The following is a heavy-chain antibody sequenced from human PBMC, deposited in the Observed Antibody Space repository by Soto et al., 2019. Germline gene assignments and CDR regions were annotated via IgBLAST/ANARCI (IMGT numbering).Heavy chain of an antibody. J-gene: IGHJ6*02. D-gene: IGHD6-13*01. Sequence: GGSLRLSCAASGFTFDDYAMHWVRQVPGKGLEWVSGISWKSGNIGYADSVKGRFTISRDNAKSSLYLQMNSLRAEDTAFYYCAKDLDSITSVGKPLDVWGQGTTVTVS. CDR1: GFTFDDYA. CDR3: AKDLDSITSVGKPLDV. CDR2: ISWKSGNI. V-gene: IGHV3-9*01.